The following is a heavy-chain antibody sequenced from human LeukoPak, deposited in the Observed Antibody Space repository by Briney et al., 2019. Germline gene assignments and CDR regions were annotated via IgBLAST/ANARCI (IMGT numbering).Heavy chain of an antibody. Sequence: SETLSLTCTVSGASISGSSHYFWGWIRQTPGKGLEWIGYIYHSGSANYKPSLKSRVTISVDTSKNQFSLKLSSVTAADTAVYYCARGRRGWSYGPDYWGQGTLVTVSS. V-gene: IGHV4-61*05. CDR3: ARGRRGWSYGPDY. CDR2: IYHSGSA. D-gene: IGHD3-10*01. J-gene: IGHJ4*02. CDR1: GASISGSSHYF.